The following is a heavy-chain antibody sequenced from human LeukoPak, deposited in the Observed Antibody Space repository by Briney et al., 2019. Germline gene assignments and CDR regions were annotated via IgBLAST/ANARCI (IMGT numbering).Heavy chain of an antibody. CDR2: ISSSSRFI. CDR1: GFTFSDHY. V-gene: IGHV3-21*01. CDR3: AREGDGYKYFFDY. Sequence: GGSLRLSCAASGFTFSDHYMHWVRQAPGKGLEWVSSISSSSRFIYYADSVKGRFTISRDNAKNSLYLQMNSLRAEDTAVYYCAREGDGYKYFFDYWGQGTLVTVSS. J-gene: IGHJ4*02. D-gene: IGHD5-24*01.